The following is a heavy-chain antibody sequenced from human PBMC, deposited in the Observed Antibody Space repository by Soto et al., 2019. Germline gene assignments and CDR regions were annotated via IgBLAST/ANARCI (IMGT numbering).Heavy chain of an antibody. CDR3: ARWSPLYGMDV. J-gene: IGHJ6*02. V-gene: IGHV4-30-2*01. D-gene: IGHD3-3*01. CDR1: GGLITRGGYS. CDR2: IYDNGNT. Sequence: QLQLQESGSGLVKPSHTLSLMCDVSGGLITRGGYSWSWIRQLPGKGLEWLGYIYDNGNTYYNASLKSRVTISVDRSKNQFSLNLTSVTAADTAVYYCARWSPLYGMDVWGQGATVTVSS.